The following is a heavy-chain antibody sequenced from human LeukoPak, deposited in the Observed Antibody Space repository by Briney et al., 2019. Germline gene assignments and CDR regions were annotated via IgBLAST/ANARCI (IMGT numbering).Heavy chain of an antibody. CDR1: GFTFSSYA. Sequence: GGSLRLSCAASGFTFSSYAMHWVRQAPGKGLEWVSAISGSGGSTYYADSVKGRFTISRDNSKNTLYLQMNSLRAEDTAVYYCAKKGRELLRYCSDYWGQGTLVTVSS. J-gene: IGHJ4*02. CDR2: ISGSGGST. V-gene: IGHV3-23*01. CDR3: AKKGRELLRYCSDY. D-gene: IGHD1-26*01.